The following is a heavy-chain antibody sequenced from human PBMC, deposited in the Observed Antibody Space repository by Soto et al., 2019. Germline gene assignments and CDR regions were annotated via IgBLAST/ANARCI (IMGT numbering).Heavy chain of an antibody. CDR2: ISYEGRNK. Sequence: QVQLVESGGDVIHSGKSLRLSCAVSGFTFSLYGMHWIRQAPGKGLEWVAFISYEGRNKYYADSVKGRFTISRDNSKNTVSLHMDSLRPEDTAVYYCAKGRDSTLLRWQYFDNWGQGTQVTVSS. J-gene: IGHJ4*02. D-gene: IGHD4-4*01. V-gene: IGHV3-30*18. CDR3: AKGRDSTLLRWQYFDN. CDR1: GFTFSLYG.